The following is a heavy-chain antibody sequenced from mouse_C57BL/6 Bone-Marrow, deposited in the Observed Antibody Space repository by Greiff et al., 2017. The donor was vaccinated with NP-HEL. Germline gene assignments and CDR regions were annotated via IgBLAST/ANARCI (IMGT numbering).Heavy chain of an antibody. V-gene: IGHV5-6*02. Sequence: EVKLVESGGDLVKPGGSLKLSCAASGFTFSSYGMSWVRQTPDKRLEWVATISSGGSYTYYPDSVKGRFPISIDNAKNTLYLQMSSLKSEDTAMYYCARPLYYYGSRGDYWGQGTTLTVSS. CDR2: ISSGGSYT. J-gene: IGHJ2*01. D-gene: IGHD1-1*01. CDR3: ARPLYYYGSRGDY. CDR1: GFTFSSYG.